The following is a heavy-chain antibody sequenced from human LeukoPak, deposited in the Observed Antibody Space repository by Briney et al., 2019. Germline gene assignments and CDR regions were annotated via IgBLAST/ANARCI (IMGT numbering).Heavy chain of an antibody. CDR2: INWNGGST. CDR3: ARDLFTLTGPPKLY. CDR1: GFTFSDYY. V-gene: IGHV3-20*04. D-gene: IGHD3-9*01. Sequence: RTGGSLRLSCAASGFTFSDYYMSWVRQAPGKGLEWVSGINWNGGSTGYADSVKGRFTISRDNAKNSLYLQMNSLRAEDTAVYYCARDLFTLTGPPKLYWGQGTLVTVSS. J-gene: IGHJ4*02.